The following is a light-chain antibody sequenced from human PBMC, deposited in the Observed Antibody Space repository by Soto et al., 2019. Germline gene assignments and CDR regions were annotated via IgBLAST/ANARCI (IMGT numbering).Light chain of an antibody. V-gene: IGKV3-11*01. Sequence: DIVMTQSPATLSLSPGDRATLSCGASQSITNSLAWYRHQPGQPPRLLIYDASKRATGIPARFIGSGSGTHFTLTISSLETEDFGLYYCQQRSNWHSVTFGGGTKVDIK. CDR2: DAS. CDR1: QSITNS. CDR3: QQRSNWHSVT. J-gene: IGKJ4*01.